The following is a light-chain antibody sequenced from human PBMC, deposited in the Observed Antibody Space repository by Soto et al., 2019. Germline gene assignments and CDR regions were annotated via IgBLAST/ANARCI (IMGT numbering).Light chain of an antibody. J-gene: IGKJ4*01. CDR3: MQGLQSLT. CDR1: QSLLHSNGYNY. V-gene: IGKV2-28*01. CDR2: LGS. Sequence: DLVMTQFPLSLPVTPGEPASISCRSSQSLLHSNGYNYLDWYVQKPGQSPQLLIYLGSYRASGVPDRFSGSGSGTDFTLKISRVEAEDVGVYYCMQGLQSLTFGGGTKVEIK.